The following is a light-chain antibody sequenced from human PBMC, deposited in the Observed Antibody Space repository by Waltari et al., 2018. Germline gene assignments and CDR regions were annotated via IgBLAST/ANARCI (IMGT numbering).Light chain of an antibody. J-gene: IGLJ2*01. CDR3: QSYDTTLSAVV. CDR1: KSNLGADFD. Sequence: VLTPPPPVPGAPGPRAIISCSGTKSNLGADFDVHRYQQVPGTAPKSLLQSCANRPSGVSDRFSGFKSGASASLVITGLQAEDEAMYYCQSYDTTLSAVVFGGGTRLTV. CDR2: SCA. V-gene: IGLV1-40*01.